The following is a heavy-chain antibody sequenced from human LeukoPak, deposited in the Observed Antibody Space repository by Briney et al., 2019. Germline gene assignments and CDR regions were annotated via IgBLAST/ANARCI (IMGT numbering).Heavy chain of an antibody. CDR1: DGSISSYY. V-gene: IGHV4-59*01. CDR2: IHYSWST. J-gene: IGHJ4*02. D-gene: IGHD3-22*01. CDR3: ARWGHFDTSGYFVVDY. Sequence: SETLSLTCSISDGSISSYYWNWIRQSPGKRLEWIGHIHYSWSTHYNPSLQIRVAISIETSNNHFSLKLRSVTDVDTAVYYCARWGHFDTSGYFVVDYWGQGTLVNVSS.